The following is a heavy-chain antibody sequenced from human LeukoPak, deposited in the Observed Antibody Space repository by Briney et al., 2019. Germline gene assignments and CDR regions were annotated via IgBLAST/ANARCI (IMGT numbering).Heavy chain of an antibody. V-gene: IGHV3-23*01. Sequence: ETLSLTCAVYGGSFSGYYWSWVRQAPGKGLEWVSAISGSGGSTYYADSVKGRFTISRDNSKNTLYLQMNSLRAEDTAVYYCAKVGALSYYDFWSGPIGWFDPWGQGTLVTVSS. D-gene: IGHD3-3*01. J-gene: IGHJ5*02. CDR2: ISGSGGST. CDR3: AKVGALSYYDFWSGPIGWFDP. CDR1: GGSFSGYY.